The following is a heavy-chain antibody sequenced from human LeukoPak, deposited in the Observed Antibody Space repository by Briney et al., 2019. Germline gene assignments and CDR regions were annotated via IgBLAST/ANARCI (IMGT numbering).Heavy chain of an antibody. V-gene: IGHV4-39*01. CDR1: GGSISSGSYY. CDR2: IYYSGNT. Sequence: SETLSLTCTVSGGSISSGSYYWGWIRQPPGKGLEWIGSIYYSGNTYKDPSLKSRVTISVDTSKNQFSLKLSSVTAADTAVYYCARLIFYSGSYTTFDRWGQGTLVTVSS. D-gene: IGHD1-26*01. J-gene: IGHJ4*02. CDR3: ARLIFYSGSYTTFDR.